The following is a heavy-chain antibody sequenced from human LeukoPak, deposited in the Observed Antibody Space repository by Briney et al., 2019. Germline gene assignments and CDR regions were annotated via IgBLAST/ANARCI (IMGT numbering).Heavy chain of an antibody. CDR3: TTGPGNSGY. D-gene: IGHD4-23*01. V-gene: IGHV3-15*01. J-gene: IGHJ4*02. CDR2: IKSTSVDATP. CDR1: GFTFSTYG. Sequence: PGGSLRLSCAVSGFTFSTYGIHWVRQAPGKGLEWVGRIKSTSVDATPEYAAPVRGRFTISRDDSKNTVYLQMNSLKSEDTAVYYCTTGPGNSGYWGQGTLVTVSS.